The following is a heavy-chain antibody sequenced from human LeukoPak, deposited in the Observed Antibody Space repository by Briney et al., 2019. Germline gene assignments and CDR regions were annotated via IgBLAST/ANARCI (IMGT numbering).Heavy chain of an antibody. J-gene: IGHJ4*02. V-gene: IGHV4-30-4*01. Sequence: SETLSLTCTVSGGSISSGDYYWSWIRQPPGKGLEWIGYIYYSGSTYYNPSLKSRVTISVDTSKDQFSLKLSSVTAADTAVYYCARVGSSPYFDYWGQGTLVTVSS. CDR3: ARVGSSPYFDY. D-gene: IGHD6-6*01. CDR1: GGSISSGDYY. CDR2: IYYSGST.